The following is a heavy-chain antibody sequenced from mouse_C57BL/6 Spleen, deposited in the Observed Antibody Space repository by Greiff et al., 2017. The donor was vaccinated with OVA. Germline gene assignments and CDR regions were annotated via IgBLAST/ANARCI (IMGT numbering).Heavy chain of an antibody. CDR1: GYTFTDYY. Sequence: VQLQQSGPELVKPGASVKISCKASGYTFTDYYMNWVKQSHGKSLEWIGDINPNNGGTSYIQKFKGKATLTVDKSSSTAYMELRSLTSEDSAVYYCARKEGTVVAFDYWGQGTTLTVSS. V-gene: IGHV1-26*01. CDR3: ARKEGTVVAFDY. CDR2: INPNNGGT. D-gene: IGHD1-1*01. J-gene: IGHJ2*01.